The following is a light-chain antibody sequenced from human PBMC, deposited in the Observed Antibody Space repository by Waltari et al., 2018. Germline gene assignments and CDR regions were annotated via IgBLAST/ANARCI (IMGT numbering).Light chain of an antibody. Sequence: EIVLTQSPATLSLSPGERATLSCRASQSVRTYLAWYQQKPGQPPRLLIYDASNRAPGIPARFSGSGSGTDFTLTISSLEPEDFAVYYCQHRINWPLTFGGGTKVEIK. J-gene: IGKJ4*01. CDR3: QHRINWPLT. CDR1: QSVRTY. CDR2: DAS. V-gene: IGKV3-11*01.